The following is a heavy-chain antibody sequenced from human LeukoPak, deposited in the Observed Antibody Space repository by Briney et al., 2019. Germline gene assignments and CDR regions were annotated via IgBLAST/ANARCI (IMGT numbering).Heavy chain of an antibody. CDR3: ARDRPPPYYGSGKEAFDI. Sequence: SETLSLTCTVSGGSISSYYWSWIRQPPGKGLEWIGYIYYSGSTNYNPSLKSRVTISVDTSKNQFSLKLSSVTAADTAVYYCARDRPPPYYGSGKEAFDIWGQGTMVTVSS. CDR1: GGSISSYY. D-gene: IGHD3-10*01. V-gene: IGHV4-59*01. J-gene: IGHJ3*02. CDR2: IYYSGST.